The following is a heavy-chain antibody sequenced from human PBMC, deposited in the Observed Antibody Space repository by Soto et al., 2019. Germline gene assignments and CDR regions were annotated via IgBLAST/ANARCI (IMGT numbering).Heavy chain of an antibody. Sequence: GASVKVSCKASGYTFTSYAMHWVRQAPGQRFEWMGWINAGNGNTKYSQKFQGRVTITRDTSASTAYMELSSLRSEDTAVYYCARDYYGSGSRYYYGMDVWGQGTTVTVSS. V-gene: IGHV1-3*01. CDR1: GYTFTSYA. CDR3: ARDYYGSGSRYYYGMDV. D-gene: IGHD3-10*01. J-gene: IGHJ6*02. CDR2: INAGNGNT.